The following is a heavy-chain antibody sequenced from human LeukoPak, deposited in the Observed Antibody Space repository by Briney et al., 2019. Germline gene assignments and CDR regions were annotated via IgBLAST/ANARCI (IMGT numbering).Heavy chain of an antibody. V-gene: IGHV3-7*03. CDR3: AKDRLFGLRVAATYFQH. J-gene: IGHJ1*01. CDR1: GFIFSNYW. D-gene: IGHD3-10*02. CDR2: IKPDGNAR. Sequence: GGSLRLSCAASGFIFSNYWMTWVRQAPGKGLEWVANIKPDGNARNYADSVKGRFTISIDSAKKSVYLQMNSLKVEDTAVYYCAKDRLFGLRVAATYFQHWGQGTLVTVSS.